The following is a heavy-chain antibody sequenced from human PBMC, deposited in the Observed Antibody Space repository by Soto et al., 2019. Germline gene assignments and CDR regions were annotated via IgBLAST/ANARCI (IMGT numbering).Heavy chain of an antibody. Sequence: GGSLRLSCAASGFTFSDYYMSWIRQAPGKGLEWVSYISSSGSTIYYADSVKGRFTISRDNAKNSLYLQMNSLRAEDTAVYYCARGPITMVRESWFDPWGQGTLVTVSS. CDR1: GFTFSDYY. J-gene: IGHJ5*02. CDR3: ARGPITMVRESWFDP. D-gene: IGHD3-10*01. V-gene: IGHV3-11*01. CDR2: ISSSGSTI.